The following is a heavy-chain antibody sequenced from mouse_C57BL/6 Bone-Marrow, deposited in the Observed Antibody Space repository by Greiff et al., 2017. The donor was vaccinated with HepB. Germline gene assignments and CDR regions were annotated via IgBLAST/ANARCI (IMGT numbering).Heavy chain of an antibody. CDR2: IDPETGGT. CDR1: GYTFTDYE. J-gene: IGHJ2*01. CDR3: TSTTVPDFDY. D-gene: IGHD1-1*01. Sequence: QVQLQQSGAELVRPGASVTLSCKASGYTFTDYEMHWVKQTPVHGLEWIGAIDPETGGTAYNQKFKGKAILTADKSSSTAYMELLSLTSEDSAVYYCTSTTVPDFDYWGQGTTLTVSS. V-gene: IGHV1-15*01.